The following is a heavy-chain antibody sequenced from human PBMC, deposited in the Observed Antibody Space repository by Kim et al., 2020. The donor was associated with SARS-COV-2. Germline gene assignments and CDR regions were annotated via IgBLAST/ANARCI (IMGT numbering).Heavy chain of an antibody. J-gene: IGHJ4*02. V-gene: IGHV3-49*04. CDR2: IRSKAYGGTT. CDR3: TRDLWIFGGSVIDY. CDR1: GFTFGDYA. Sequence: GGSLRLSCTASGFTFGDYAMSWVRQAPGKGLEWVGFIRSKAYGGTTEYAASVKGRFTISRDDSKSIAYLQMNSLKTEDTAVYYCTRDLWIFGGSVIDYWGQGTLVTVSP. D-gene: IGHD3-3*01.